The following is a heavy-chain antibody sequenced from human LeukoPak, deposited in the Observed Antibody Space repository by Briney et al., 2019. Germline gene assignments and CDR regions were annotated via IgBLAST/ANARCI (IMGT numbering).Heavy chain of an antibody. CDR2: MNPNSGNT. CDR3: ARGVGSYGDLLPFDY. Sequence: ASVKVSCKASGYTFTDYYFHWVRQATGQGLEWMGWMNPNSGNTGYAQKFQGRVTMTRNTSISTAYMELSSLRSEDTAVYYCARGVGSYGDLLPFDYWGQGTLVTVSS. V-gene: IGHV1-8*02. D-gene: IGHD4-17*01. J-gene: IGHJ4*02. CDR1: GYTFTDYY.